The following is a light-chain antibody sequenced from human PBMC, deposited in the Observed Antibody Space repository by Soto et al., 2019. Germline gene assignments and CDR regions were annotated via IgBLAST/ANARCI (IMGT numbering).Light chain of an antibody. CDR1: QTISSW. V-gene: IGKV1-5*03. J-gene: IGKJ5*01. CDR2: KAS. Sequence: DIQMTQSPSSVSASVGDRVTITCRASQTISSWLAWYQQKPGKAPKLLIYKASTLKSGVPSRFSGSGSGTEFTLTISSLQPEDFATYYCQQLNSYLIAFGQGTRLEIK. CDR3: QQLNSYLIA.